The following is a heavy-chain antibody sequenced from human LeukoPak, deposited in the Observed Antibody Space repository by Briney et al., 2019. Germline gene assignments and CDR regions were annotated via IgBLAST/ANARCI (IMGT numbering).Heavy chain of an antibody. CDR2: ISSSSSTI. CDR3: ARDDHYYYYYYMDV. V-gene: IGHV3-48*01. Sequence: QPGGSLRLSCAASGFTFSTYSMNWVRQAPGKGLEWVSYISSSSSTIYYADSVMGRFTISRDNAKNSLYLQMNSLRAEDTAVYYCARDDHYYYYYYMDVWGKGTTVTVSS. CDR1: GFTFSTYS. J-gene: IGHJ6*03. D-gene: IGHD1-14*01.